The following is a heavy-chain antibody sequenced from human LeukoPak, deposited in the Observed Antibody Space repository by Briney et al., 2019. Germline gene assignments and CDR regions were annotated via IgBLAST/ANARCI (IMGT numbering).Heavy chain of an antibody. CDR3: ARHVAQYGTVFPFDY. Sequence: GESLKISCKGFGYDFTTYWIGWVRQLPGKGLEWMGVIYHGDSDTRYNPSIQGQVTISADKSTTTIYLQWGSLKASDTAMYFCARHVAQYGTVFPFDYWGQGTLVTVSS. CDR2: IYHGDSDT. CDR1: GYDFTTYW. D-gene: IGHD3-10*01. V-gene: IGHV5-51*01. J-gene: IGHJ4*02.